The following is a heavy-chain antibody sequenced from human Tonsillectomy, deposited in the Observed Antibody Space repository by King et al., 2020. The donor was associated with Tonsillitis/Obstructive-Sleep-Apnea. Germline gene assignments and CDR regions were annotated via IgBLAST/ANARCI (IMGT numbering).Heavy chain of an antibody. Sequence: VQLVESGGGLVQPGGSLRLSCAASGFTFNTYAMSWVRQAPGKGLEWVSAISSSGGSTYYADSVKGRFTISRDNSKNTLYLQMNSLRAEDTAVYYCAKNYYDGSGPRYFYYYMDFWGRGTTVTVSS. V-gene: IGHV3-23*04. D-gene: IGHD3-22*01. CDR1: GFTFNTYA. CDR2: ISSSGGST. CDR3: AKNYYDGSGPRYFYYYMDF. J-gene: IGHJ6*03.